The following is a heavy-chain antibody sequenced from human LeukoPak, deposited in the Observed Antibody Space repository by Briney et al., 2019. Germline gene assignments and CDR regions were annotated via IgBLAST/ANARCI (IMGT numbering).Heavy chain of an antibody. V-gene: IGHV1-2*02. D-gene: IGHD1-26*01. CDR2: INPNSGDT. CDR3: ARTLPNYYYGMDV. CDR1: GYTFSGYY. J-gene: IGHJ6*02. Sequence: ASVNVSCKASGYTFSGYYMHWVRQAPGQGLEWMGWINPNSGDTNYAQKFQGRVSMTRDTSINPAYMELSRLRSDDTSVYYCARTLPNYYYGMDVWGQGTTVTVSS.